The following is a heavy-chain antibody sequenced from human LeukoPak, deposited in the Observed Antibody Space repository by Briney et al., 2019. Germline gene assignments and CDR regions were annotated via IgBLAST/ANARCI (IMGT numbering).Heavy chain of an antibody. V-gene: IGHV1-69*05. CDR3: AKEGNTALVTGYFDL. Sequence: SVKVSCKASGIFGSYVISWVRQAPGQGLEWMGGIIPVSGSTHYAQKFQGRLTITTDESTSTVYMEMSSLRSEDTAMYYCAKEGNTALVTGYFDLWGRGTLVTVSA. CDR1: GIFGSYV. J-gene: IGHJ2*01. D-gene: IGHD5-18*01. CDR2: IIPVSGST.